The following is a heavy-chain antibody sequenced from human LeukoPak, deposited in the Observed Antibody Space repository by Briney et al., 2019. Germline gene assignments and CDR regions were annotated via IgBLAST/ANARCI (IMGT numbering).Heavy chain of an antibody. D-gene: IGHD3-22*01. CDR2: IYYSGST. J-gene: IGHJ4*02. CDR3: AGGVEGTMTLDY. CDR1: GGSISSSSYY. V-gene: IGHV4-39*07. Sequence: SETLSLTCTVSGGSISSSSYYWGWIRQPPGKGLEWIGSIYYSGSTYYNPSLKSRVTISVDTSKNQFSLKLSSVTAADTAVYYCAGGVEGTMTLDYWGQGTLVTVSS.